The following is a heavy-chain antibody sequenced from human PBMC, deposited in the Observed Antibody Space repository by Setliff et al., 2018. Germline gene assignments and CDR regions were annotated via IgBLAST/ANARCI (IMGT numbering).Heavy chain of an antibody. J-gene: IGHJ4*02. V-gene: IGHV3-7*01. CDR2: IKQDGSEK. CDR3: ARDGGEY. D-gene: IGHD3-16*01. Sequence: GGSLRLSCAASGFTFSRYWMSWVRQAPGKGLEWVANIKQDGSEKYYVDSVKGRFTISSDNARNSLYLQMNSLRAEDTAVYYCARDGGEYWGQGTLVTVSS. CDR1: GFTFSRYW.